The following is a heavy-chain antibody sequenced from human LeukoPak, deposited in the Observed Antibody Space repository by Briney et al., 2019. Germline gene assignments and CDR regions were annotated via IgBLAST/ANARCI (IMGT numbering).Heavy chain of an antibody. CDR3: ARSGFGELLFDY. CDR1: GFTFSSYW. Sequence: GGSLRLSCAASGFTFSSYWMTWVRQAPGKGLEWVANIKQDGSEKYYVDSVKGRFTISRDNVKNSLYLQMNSLRAEDTAVYYCARSGFGELLFDYWGQGTLVTVSS. CDR2: IKQDGSEK. V-gene: IGHV3-7*01. J-gene: IGHJ4*02. D-gene: IGHD3-10*01.